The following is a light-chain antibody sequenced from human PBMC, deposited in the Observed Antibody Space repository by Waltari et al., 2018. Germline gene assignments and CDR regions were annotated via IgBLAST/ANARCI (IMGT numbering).Light chain of an antibody. Sequence: EIVMTQSPAPLSVSPGERATLSCRASQSVSSNLARYQQKPGQAPRLLIYGTSTRATGIPARFSGSGSGTEFTLTISSLQSEDFAVYYCQQYNNWPPFTFGPGTKVDIK. CDR1: QSVSSN. CDR2: GTS. CDR3: QQYNNWPPFT. J-gene: IGKJ3*01. V-gene: IGKV3-15*01.